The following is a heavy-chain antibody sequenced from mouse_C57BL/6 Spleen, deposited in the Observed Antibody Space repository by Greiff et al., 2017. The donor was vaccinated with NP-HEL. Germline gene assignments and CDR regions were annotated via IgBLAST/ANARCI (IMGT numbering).Heavy chain of an antibody. CDR3: ARTLYYYGNYDY. CDR1: GYTFTDYN. V-gene: IGHV1-22*01. Sequence: EVKLLESGPELVKPGASVKMSCKASGYTFTDYNMHWVKQSHGKSLEWIGYINPNNGGTSYNQKFKGKATLTVIKSSSTAYMELRSLTSEDSAVYYCARTLYYYGNYDYWGQGTTLTVSS. D-gene: IGHD2-1*01. J-gene: IGHJ2*01. CDR2: INPNNGGT.